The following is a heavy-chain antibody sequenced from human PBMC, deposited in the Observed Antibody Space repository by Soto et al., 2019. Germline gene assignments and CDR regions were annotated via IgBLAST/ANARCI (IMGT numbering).Heavy chain of an antibody. V-gene: IGHV3-21*01. CDR3: ASAEWLLKSKWNNWFDH. CDR2: ISSSSSYI. D-gene: IGHD3-3*01. J-gene: IGHJ5*02. Sequence: EVQLVESGGGLVKPGGSLRLSCAASGFTFSSYSMNWVRQAPGKGLEWVSSISSSSSYIYYADSVKGRCTISRDNAKNSVYLHMNSLRAEDPAVYYGASAEWLLKSKWNNWFDHWGQGTLVTVSS. CDR1: GFTFSSYS.